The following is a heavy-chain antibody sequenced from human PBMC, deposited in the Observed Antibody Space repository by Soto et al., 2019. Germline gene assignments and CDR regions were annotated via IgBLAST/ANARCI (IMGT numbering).Heavy chain of an antibody. D-gene: IGHD6-13*01. J-gene: IGHJ6*02. Sequence: SETLSLTCAVYGGSFSGYYWSWIRQPPGKGLEWIGEINHSGSTNYNPSLKSRVTISVDTSKNQFSLKLSSVTAADTAVYYCASGYSSSWYPSNGMDVWGQGTTVTVSS. V-gene: IGHV4-34*01. CDR3: ASGYSSSWYPSNGMDV. CDR1: GGSFSGYY. CDR2: INHSGST.